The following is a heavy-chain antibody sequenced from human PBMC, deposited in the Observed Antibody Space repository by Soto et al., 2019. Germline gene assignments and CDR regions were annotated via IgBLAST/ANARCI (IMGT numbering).Heavy chain of an antibody. D-gene: IGHD1-1*01. CDR1: GFSLRSRS. Sequence: GGSLRLSFAASGFSLRSRSMNWVRQAPGKGLEWVSYISDSSTTIYYTDSVKGRFTISRDNAKNSLYLQMNSLRHDDTAVYYCARGELDRTIDYWGQGTQVTVSS. V-gene: IGHV3-48*02. CDR3: ARGELDRTIDY. CDR2: ISDSSTTI. J-gene: IGHJ4*02.